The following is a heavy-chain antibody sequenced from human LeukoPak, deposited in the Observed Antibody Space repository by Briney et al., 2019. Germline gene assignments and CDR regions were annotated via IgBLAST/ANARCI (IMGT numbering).Heavy chain of an antibody. CDR3: ARDWEEYYGSESYRYFDL. D-gene: IGHD3-10*01. J-gene: IGHJ2*01. CDR2: IYYSGST. V-gene: IGHV4-31*03. Sequence: SQTLSLTCTVSGGSISSGGYYWSWIRQHPGKGLEWIGYIYYSGSTYYNPFLKSRVTISVDTSKNQFYLKLSSVTAADTDEYYCARDWEEYYGSESYRYFDLWGRGTLVTVSS. CDR1: GGSISSGGYY.